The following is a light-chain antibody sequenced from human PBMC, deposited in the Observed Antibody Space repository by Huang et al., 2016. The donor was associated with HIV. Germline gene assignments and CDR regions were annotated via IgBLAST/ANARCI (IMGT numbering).Light chain of an antibody. CDR1: QSISID. CDR2: SSS. Sequence: IQMTQSPTSLSASVGDRVSIACRASQSISIDLNWYQQKPGKAPKLLISSSSALHSGVPSRFSGSGSGTDFTLTIRGLQLDDFATYYCQQSYSALSSFGPGTRL. CDR3: QQSYSALSS. J-gene: IGKJ5*01. V-gene: IGKV1-39*01.